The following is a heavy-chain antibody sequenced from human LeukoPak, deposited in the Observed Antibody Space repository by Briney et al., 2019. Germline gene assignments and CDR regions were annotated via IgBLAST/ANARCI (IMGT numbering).Heavy chain of an antibody. CDR2: INHSGST. J-gene: IGHJ4*02. V-gene: IGHV4-34*01. Sequence: SETLSLTCAVYGGSFSGYYWSWIRQPPGKGLEWIGEINHSGSTYYNPSLKSRVTISVDTSKNQFSLKLSSVTAADTAVYYCARMDTAMVVYFDFWGQGTLVTVSS. CDR3: ARMDTAMVVYFDF. D-gene: IGHD5-18*01. CDR1: GGSFSGYY.